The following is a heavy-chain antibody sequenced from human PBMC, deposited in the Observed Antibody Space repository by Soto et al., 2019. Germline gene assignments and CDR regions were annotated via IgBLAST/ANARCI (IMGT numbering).Heavy chain of an antibody. CDR2: MNPNSGNR. CDR1: GYTFTSYD. V-gene: IGHV1-8*01. D-gene: IGHD1-26*01. Sequence: ASVKVSCKASGYTFTSYDINWVRQATGQGLEWMGWMNPNSGNRGYAQRFQGRVTMTRNTSISTAYMELSSLRSEDTAVYYCASIPSGSYYYYGMDVWGQGXTVTVSS. J-gene: IGHJ6*02. CDR3: ASIPSGSYYYYGMDV.